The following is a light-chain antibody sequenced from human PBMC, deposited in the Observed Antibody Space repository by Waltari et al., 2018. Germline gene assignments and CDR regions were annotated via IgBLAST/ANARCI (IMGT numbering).Light chain of an antibody. CDR3: QHVVT. V-gene: IGKV1-39*01. Sequence: DIQMTQSPSSLSASVGDRLTITCRASQNIGNYVNWYQQKPGKAPKLLVYVASSLQSGVPSRFSGSRSGTDFALTISSLQPEDFATYYCQHVVTFGPGTRVDIK. J-gene: IGKJ3*01. CDR1: QNIGNY. CDR2: VAS.